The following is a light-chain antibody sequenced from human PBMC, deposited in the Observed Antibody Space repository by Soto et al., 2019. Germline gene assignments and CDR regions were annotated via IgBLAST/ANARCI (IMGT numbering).Light chain of an antibody. CDR2: AAS. Sequence: DIQMTQSPSSLFAPLGERVPITSRESRGVGAYLLWYQQRQGRAPKLLIYAASNLLSGVPSRFSGSGSGTNFTLTISSLQPEDFATYYCQQSYKTPHTFGQGTKLETK. CDR3: QQSYKTPHT. CDR1: RGVGAY. J-gene: IGKJ2*01. V-gene: IGKV1-39*01.